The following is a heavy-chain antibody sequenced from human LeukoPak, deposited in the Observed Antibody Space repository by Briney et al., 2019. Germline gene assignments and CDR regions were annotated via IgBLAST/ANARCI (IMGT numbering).Heavy chain of an antibody. CDR3: AKDLTRGYSYGYYFDY. J-gene: IGHJ4*02. Sequence: PGGSLRLSCVASGITFSTYAMSWVRQAPGKGLEWVSVISSSGSSTYYADSVKGRFTISRDNLKNTLYLQMNSLRAEDTAVYYCAKDLTRGYSYGYYFDYWGQGTLVTVSS. D-gene: IGHD5-18*01. CDR2: ISSSGSST. V-gene: IGHV3-23*01. CDR1: GITFSTYA.